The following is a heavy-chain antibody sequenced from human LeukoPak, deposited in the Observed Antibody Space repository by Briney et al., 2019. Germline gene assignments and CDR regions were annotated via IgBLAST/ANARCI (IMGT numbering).Heavy chain of an antibody. J-gene: IGHJ4*02. CDR1: GFTFSDYS. CDR3: VTDFPVY. V-gene: IGHV3-21*01. Sequence: NPGGSLRLSCAGSGFTFSDYSMNWVRQAPGKGLEWVSSISSIRSYVYYGDSVKGRFTISRGNAKNSLYLQMNSLRVEDSAVYYCVTDFPVYWGQGTLVTVSS. CDR2: ISSIRSYV.